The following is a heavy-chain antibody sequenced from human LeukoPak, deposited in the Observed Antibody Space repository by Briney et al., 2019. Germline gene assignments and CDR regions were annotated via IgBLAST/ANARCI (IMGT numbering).Heavy chain of an antibody. V-gene: IGHV4-59*08. CDR3: ARHGPLRLGELSPYDAFDI. D-gene: IGHD3-16*02. Sequence: PSETLSLTCTVSGGSISSSYWSWIRQPPGKGLEWIGYIYYSGNTNYNPSLKSRVTISVDTSKNQFSLKLSSVTAADTAVYYCARHGPLRLGELSPYDAFDIWGQGTMVTVSS. J-gene: IGHJ3*02. CDR1: GGSISSSY. CDR2: IYYSGNT.